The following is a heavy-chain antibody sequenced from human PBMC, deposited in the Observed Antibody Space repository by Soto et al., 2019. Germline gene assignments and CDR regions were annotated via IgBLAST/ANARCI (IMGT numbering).Heavy chain of an antibody. D-gene: IGHD6-13*01. J-gene: IGHJ4*02. CDR2: INPSSGAA. CDR3: VRIAGPGLTYFDF. CDR1: RYTFTNFH. V-gene: IGHV1-46*01. Sequence: ASVKVSCKASRYTFTNFHMHWVRQAPGQGLERLGVINPSSGAATYQQKFQGRVTMTRDTSTSTVYMVLSDLRSEDTAVYYCVRIAGPGLTYFDFWGQGTPVTVSS.